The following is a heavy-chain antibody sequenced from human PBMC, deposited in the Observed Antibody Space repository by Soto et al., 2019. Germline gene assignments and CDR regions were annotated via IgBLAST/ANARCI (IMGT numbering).Heavy chain of an antibody. D-gene: IGHD3-22*01. CDR2: IDPSDSYT. CDR1: GYSFTSYW. V-gene: IGHV5-10-1*01. J-gene: IGHJ4*02. CDR3: ARHLAYYYDSSGYYFD. Sequence: GESLKISCKGSGYSFTSYWISWARQMPGKGLEWMGRIDPSDSYTNYSPSFQGHVTISADKSISTAYLQWSSLKASDTAMYYCARHLAYYYDSSGYYFDWGQGTRVTVSS.